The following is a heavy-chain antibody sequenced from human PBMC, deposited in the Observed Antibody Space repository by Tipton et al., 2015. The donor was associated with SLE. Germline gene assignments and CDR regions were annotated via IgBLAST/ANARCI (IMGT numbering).Heavy chain of an antibody. CDR2: IFQNGNT. CDR1: GGPVIGKNW. CDR3: ARASFFDERSSGMGWFDP. V-gene: IGHV4/OR15-8*02. D-gene: IGHD1-1*01. J-gene: IGHJ5*02. Sequence: TLSLTCDVSGGPVIGKNWWSWLRQRPGKGPEWIAEIFQNGNTNYNPSLRSRVTISMDKSRNQISLRLTSVTAADTAVYYCARASFFDERSSGMGWFDPWGPGALVTVSS.